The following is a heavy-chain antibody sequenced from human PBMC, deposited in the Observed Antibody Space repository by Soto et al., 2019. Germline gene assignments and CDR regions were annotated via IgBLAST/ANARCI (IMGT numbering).Heavy chain of an antibody. CDR2: ISGSGGST. Sequence: GGSLRLSCAASGFTFSSYAMSWVRQAPGKGLEWVSAISGSGGSTYYADSVKGRFTISRDNSKNTLYLQMNSLRAEDTAVYYCSIDSYSSIWFSSQCYHYIDILGTGTTVTVPS. J-gene: IGHJ6*03. CDR1: GFTFSSYA. D-gene: IGHD6-13*01. V-gene: IGHV3-23*01. CDR3: SIDSYSSIWFSSQCYHYIDI.